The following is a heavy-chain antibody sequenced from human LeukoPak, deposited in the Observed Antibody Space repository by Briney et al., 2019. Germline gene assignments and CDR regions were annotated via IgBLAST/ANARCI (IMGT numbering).Heavy chain of an antibody. J-gene: IGHJ6*03. V-gene: IGHV3-74*01. CDR2: SNSDGSST. CDR3: ARGPDVVAVPAAIQNYYYYMDV. CDR1: GFIFSSYR. D-gene: IGHD2-2*01. Sequence: GGSLRLSCADSGFIFSSYRIHWVRQAPGKGLVWVSRSNSDGSSTTYADSVKGRFTISRDNAKKTLDLQMNSLRPEDTAVYYCARGPDVVAVPAAIQNYYYYMDVWGKGTTLTVSS.